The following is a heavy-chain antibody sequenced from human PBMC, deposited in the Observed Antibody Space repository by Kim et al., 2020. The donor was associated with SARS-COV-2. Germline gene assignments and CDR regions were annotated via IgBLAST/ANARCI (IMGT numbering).Heavy chain of an antibody. Sequence: SETLSLTCTVSGGSISSYYWSWIRQPPGKGLEWIGYIYYSGSTNYNPSLKSRVTISVDTSKNQFSLKLSSVTAADTAVYYCARVMVAQYSSGWYSFYYYMDVWGKGTTVTVSS. CDR2: IYYSGST. CDR3: ARVMVAQYSSGWYSFYYYMDV. J-gene: IGHJ6*03. D-gene: IGHD6-19*01. V-gene: IGHV4-59*01. CDR1: GGSISSYY.